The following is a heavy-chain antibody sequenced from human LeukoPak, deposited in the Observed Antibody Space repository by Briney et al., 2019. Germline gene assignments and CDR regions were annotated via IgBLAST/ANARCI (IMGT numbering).Heavy chain of an antibody. CDR1: GFTFSSYS. Sequence: GGSLRLSCAASGFTFSSYSMNWVRQAPGKGLEWVSYISSSTIYYADSVKGRFTISRDNAKNSLYLQMNSLRAEDTAVYYCARDHYFSPGITMVRGSYGMDVWGQGTTVTVSS. CDR2: ISSSTI. D-gene: IGHD3-10*01. V-gene: IGHV3-48*01. J-gene: IGHJ6*02. CDR3: ARDHYFSPGITMVRGSYGMDV.